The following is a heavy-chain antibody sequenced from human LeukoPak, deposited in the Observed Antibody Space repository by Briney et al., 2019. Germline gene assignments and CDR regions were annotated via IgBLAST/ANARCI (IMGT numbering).Heavy chain of an antibody. CDR3: ARQGVGAFDI. J-gene: IGHJ3*02. D-gene: IGHD3-16*01. CDR1: GYSFTNYW. CDR2: FYPGDSDT. Sequence: ESLKISCKGSGYSFTNYWIGWVRQMPGKGLEYMGVFYPGDSDTTYSPSFQGQVTISADKSISTAYLQWSSLKASDTAMYCCARQGVGAFDIWGQGTMVTVSS. V-gene: IGHV5-51*01.